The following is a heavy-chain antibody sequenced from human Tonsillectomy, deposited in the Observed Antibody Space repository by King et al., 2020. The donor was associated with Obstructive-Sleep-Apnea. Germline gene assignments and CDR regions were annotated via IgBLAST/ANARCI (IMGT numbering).Heavy chain of an antibody. Sequence: VQLQQWGAGLLKPSETLSLTCGVSGGSLRGYYWSWIRQPPGKGLEWIGEINHSGNTNYNPSLKSRVTISVDTSKNHFSLKLSSVTAADTAVFYCARGGGDSWYPDLWGRGTPVTVSS. V-gene: IGHV4-34*01. CDR2: INHSGNT. CDR3: ARGGGDSWYPDL. CDR1: GGSLRGYY. J-gene: IGHJ2*01. D-gene: IGHD4-17*01.